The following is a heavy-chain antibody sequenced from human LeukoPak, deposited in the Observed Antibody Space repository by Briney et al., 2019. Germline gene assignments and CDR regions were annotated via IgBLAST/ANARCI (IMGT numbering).Heavy chain of an antibody. Sequence: PSETLSLTCAVSGHSISSGYLWGWIRQPPGKGLEWIGSIYHSGSTYHNPSLKSRVTISVDTSRNQFSLKVSSVIAADTAVYYCAKSIFGVAAASNWFDPWGQGTLVTVSS. CDR3: AKSIFGVAAASNWFDP. J-gene: IGHJ5*02. V-gene: IGHV4-38-2*01. CDR2: IYHSGST. D-gene: IGHD3-3*01. CDR1: GHSISSGYL.